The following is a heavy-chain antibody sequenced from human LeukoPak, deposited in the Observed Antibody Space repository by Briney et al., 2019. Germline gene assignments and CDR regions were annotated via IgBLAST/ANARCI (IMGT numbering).Heavy chain of an antibody. V-gene: IGHV3-21*01. CDR2: VSGSSSHI. CDR1: GFTFNSYS. Sequence: GGSLRLSCAASGFTFNSYSMNWVRQAPGKGLEWVSSVSGSSSHIYYVNSVKGRFTISRDNAKNSLYLQMNSLRAEDTAVYYCARRGYSDTWRHSPFDYWGQGTLVTVSS. CDR3: ARRGYSDTWRHSPFDY. D-gene: IGHD5-12*01. J-gene: IGHJ4*02.